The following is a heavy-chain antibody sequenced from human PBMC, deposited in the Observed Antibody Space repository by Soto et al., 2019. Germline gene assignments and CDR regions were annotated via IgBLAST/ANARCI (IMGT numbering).Heavy chain of an antibody. V-gene: IGHV4-31*03. J-gene: IGHJ6*02. CDR1: SDSMNSGGYY. D-gene: IGHD6-6*01. CDR2: IYSNGDT. CDR3: ARRGGSSSGYYYYAFDV. Sequence: SETLSLTCSVSSDSMNSGGYYWSWIRQHPGKGLEWIGYIYSNGDTYYNPSLKSRVTISVDTSKNQFSLNLTSVTGADTAVYYCARRGGSSSGYYYYAFDVWGQGTRVTVSS.